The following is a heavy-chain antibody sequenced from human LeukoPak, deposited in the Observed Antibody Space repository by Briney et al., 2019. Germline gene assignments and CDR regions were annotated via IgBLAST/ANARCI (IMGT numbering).Heavy chain of an antibody. V-gene: IGHV5-51*03. CDR2: IYPGDSDT. Sequence: KPGESLKISCKGSGYSFTSYWIGWVRQMPGKGLEWMGIIYPGDSDTRYSPSFQGQVTISADKSISTAYLQWSSLKASDTAMYYCARAGRYYYDSSGHEGWFDPWGQGTLVTVSS. J-gene: IGHJ5*02. D-gene: IGHD3-22*01. CDR1: GYSFTSYW. CDR3: ARAGRYYYDSSGHEGWFDP.